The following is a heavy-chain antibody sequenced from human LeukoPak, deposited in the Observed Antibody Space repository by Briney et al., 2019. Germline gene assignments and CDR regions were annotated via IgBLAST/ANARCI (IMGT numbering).Heavy chain of an antibody. Sequence: PGGSLRLSCAASGFTLSTFGNHWVRRAPGKGLEWVASISSDGNNKYYVGSVEGRFTISRDNSRNTLYLQMNSLSTEDTAVYYCAKAGAYDSSGYYYYLDYWGQGTLVTVPS. CDR1: GFTLSTFG. V-gene: IGHV3-30*18. D-gene: IGHD3-22*01. J-gene: IGHJ4*02. CDR3: AKAGAYDSSGYYYYLDY. CDR2: ISSDGNNK.